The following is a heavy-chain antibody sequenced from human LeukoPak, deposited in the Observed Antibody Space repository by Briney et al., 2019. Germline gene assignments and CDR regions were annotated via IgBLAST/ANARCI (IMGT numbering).Heavy chain of an antibody. V-gene: IGHV3-30*18. CDR3: AKDRLRLGYCSGGSCFAPLDY. J-gene: IGHJ4*02. CDR1: GFTFSSYG. CDR2: ISYDGSNK. D-gene: IGHD2-15*01. Sequence: GGSLRLSCAASGFTFSSYGMHWVRQAPGKGLEWEAVISYDGSNKYYADSVKGRFTISRDNSKNTLYLQMNSLRAEDTAVYYCAKDRLRLGYCSGGSCFAPLDYWGQGTLVTVSS.